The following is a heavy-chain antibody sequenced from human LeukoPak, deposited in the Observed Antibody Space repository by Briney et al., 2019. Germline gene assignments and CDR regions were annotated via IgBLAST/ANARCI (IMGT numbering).Heavy chain of an antibody. D-gene: IGHD3-10*01. CDR2: ISWKSDRI. CDR1: GFTFDDYA. J-gene: IGHJ5*01. Sequence: GGSLRLSCAASGFTFDDYAMHWVRQAPGKGLEWVSGISWKSDRIGYADSVKGRFTISRDNAKNSLYLQMNSLRAEDTALYYCARRPRGVIIKTWFDSWGQGTLVTVSS. V-gene: IGHV3-9*01. CDR3: ARRPRGVIIKTWFDS.